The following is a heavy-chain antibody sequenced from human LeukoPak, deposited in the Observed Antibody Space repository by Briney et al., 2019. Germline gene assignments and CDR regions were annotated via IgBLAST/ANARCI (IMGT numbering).Heavy chain of an antibody. CDR3: ARVFDFWSGTNDAFDI. J-gene: IGHJ3*02. D-gene: IGHD3-3*01. CDR2: ITWNSRVK. V-gene: IGHV3-9*01. CDR1: GFTFDNFA. Sequence: GRSLRLSCAASGFTFDNFAMHWVRQAPGKGLEWVSGITWNSRVKTYTPSVKGRFTISRDNAKNSLDLQMNSLRAEDTAVYYCARVFDFWSGTNDAFDIWGQGTMVTVSS.